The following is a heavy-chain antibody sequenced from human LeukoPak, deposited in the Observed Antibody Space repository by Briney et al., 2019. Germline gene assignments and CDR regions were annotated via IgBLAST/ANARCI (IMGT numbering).Heavy chain of an antibody. D-gene: IGHD3-10*01. CDR1: GRSISSYY. CDR3: AREAVLMVRGPTRYFDY. CDR2: IYTSGST. J-gene: IGHJ4*02. V-gene: IGHV4-4*07. Sequence: NPSETLSLTCTVSGRSISSYYWSWLRHPAGKGLEWIGRIYTSGSTNYNPSLKSLVTMSVDTSKNQFSLKLSSVTAADTAVYYCAREAVLMVRGPTRYFDYWGQGTLVTVSS.